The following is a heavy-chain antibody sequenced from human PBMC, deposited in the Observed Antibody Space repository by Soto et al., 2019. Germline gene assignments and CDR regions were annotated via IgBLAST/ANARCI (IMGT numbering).Heavy chain of an antibody. V-gene: IGHV1-46*01. Sequence: ASVKVSCKASGYTFTSYDINWVRQATGQGLEWMGIINPSGGSTSYAQKFQGRVTMTRDTSTSTVYMELSSLRSEDTAVYYCARELVVVAATTFLPSAFDYWGQGTLVTVSS. J-gene: IGHJ4*02. CDR2: INPSGGST. CDR3: ARELVVVAATTFLPSAFDY. CDR1: GYTFTSYD. D-gene: IGHD2-15*01.